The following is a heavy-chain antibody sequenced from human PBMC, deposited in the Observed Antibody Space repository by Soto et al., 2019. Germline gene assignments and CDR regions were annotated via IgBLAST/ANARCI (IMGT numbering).Heavy chain of an antibody. V-gene: IGHV1-3*01. Sequence: ASVKVSCKASGYTFTSYAMHWVRQAPGQRLEWMGWINAGNGNTKYSQKFQGRVTITRDTSASTAYMELSSLRSEDTAVYYCARARGGDPSGGFDPWGQGTLVTVSS. CDR3: ARARGGDPSGGFDP. CDR1: GYTFTSYA. D-gene: IGHD3-10*01. CDR2: INAGNGNT. J-gene: IGHJ5*02.